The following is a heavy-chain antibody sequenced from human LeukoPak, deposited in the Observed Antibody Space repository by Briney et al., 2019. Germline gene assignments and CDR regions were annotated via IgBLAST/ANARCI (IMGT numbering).Heavy chain of an antibody. D-gene: IGHD3-10*01. Sequence: PSETLSLTCAIYGESFNTFYWGWVRQPPGKGLEWISEVDHRGKTSSNPSLKSRVIMSVDTSKTQFSLNLKSVTAADTAVYYCARIQQLVRGQPPAKDCWGQGTLVTVSS. CDR3: ARIQQLVRGQPPAKDC. CDR2: VDHRGKT. CDR1: GESFNTFY. J-gene: IGHJ4*02. V-gene: IGHV4-34*01.